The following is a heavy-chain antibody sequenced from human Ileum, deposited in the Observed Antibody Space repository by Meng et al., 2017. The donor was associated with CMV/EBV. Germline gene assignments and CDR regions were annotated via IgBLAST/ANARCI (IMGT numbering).Heavy chain of an antibody. CDR2: IYYSATT. J-gene: IGHJ4*02. CDR1: GYSVTPRGNF. V-gene: IGHV4-61*08. D-gene: IGHD5-18*01. CDR3: ARGYSSLDY. Sequence: GSLRLSCSVAGYSVTPRGNFWSGGRQSPGMGLEWIGYIYYSATTQYNPSFESRVSISLDTSNSQFSLKLTSVTVADTAVYFCARGYSSLDYWGQGTLVTVSS.